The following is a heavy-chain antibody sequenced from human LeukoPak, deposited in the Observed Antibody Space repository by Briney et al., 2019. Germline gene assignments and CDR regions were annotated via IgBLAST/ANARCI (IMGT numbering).Heavy chain of an antibody. D-gene: IGHD3-10*01. CDR1: SFSISSGYY. CDR3: ARDRGYYFDY. J-gene: IGHJ4*02. CDR2: VFHTGRT. V-gene: IGHV4-38-2*02. Sequence: PSETLSLTCHVSSFSISSGYYWGWIRQPPGRGLEWIGSVFHTGRTYYSTSLKTRVSISIDTSKNQFSLKLSSVTAADTAVYYCARDRGYYFDYWGQGTLVTVSS.